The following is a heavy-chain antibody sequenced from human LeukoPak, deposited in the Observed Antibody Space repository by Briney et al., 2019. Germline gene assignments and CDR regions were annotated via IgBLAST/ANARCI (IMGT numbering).Heavy chain of an antibody. Sequence: PGGSLRLSCAASGFTFKNYWMHRVRQTPGKGLVSVSLIQSDGTVSFYADSVKGRFTVSRDNTKDTLYLQMNSLRAEDTAVYFCARDNEGSVDYWGQGTLVTVSS. CDR1: GFTFKNYW. V-gene: IGHV3-74*01. CDR3: ARDNEGSVDY. J-gene: IGHJ4*02. CDR2: IQSDGTVS. D-gene: IGHD2-8*01.